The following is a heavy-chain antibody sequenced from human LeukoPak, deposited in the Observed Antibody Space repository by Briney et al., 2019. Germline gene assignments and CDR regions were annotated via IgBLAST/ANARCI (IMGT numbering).Heavy chain of an antibody. Sequence: PGGSLRLSCAASGFTFDYYAMSWVRQAAGKGLEWVSGISDTGRRTFYADSVKGRFTISRYDSKKTVYLQMNTLRAEDTAIYFCARHDSFIPYWGQGTLVTVSS. CDR1: GFTFDYYA. CDR3: ARHDSFIPY. J-gene: IGHJ4*02. CDR2: ISDTGRRT. V-gene: IGHV3-23*01. D-gene: IGHD3-16*02.